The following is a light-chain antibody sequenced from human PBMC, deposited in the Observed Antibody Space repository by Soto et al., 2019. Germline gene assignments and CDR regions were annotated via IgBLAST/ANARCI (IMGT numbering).Light chain of an antibody. Sequence: EVVMTQSPATLSVSPGERATLSCRASQSVSRNLAWYQQKPGQAPRLLIYGASTRATGIPARFSGSESGTEFTLTISSLQSEGFTVYYCQQYNNWPPWTFGQGTKVEIK. CDR3: QQYNNWPPWT. CDR1: QSVSRN. CDR2: GAS. V-gene: IGKV3-15*01. J-gene: IGKJ1*01.